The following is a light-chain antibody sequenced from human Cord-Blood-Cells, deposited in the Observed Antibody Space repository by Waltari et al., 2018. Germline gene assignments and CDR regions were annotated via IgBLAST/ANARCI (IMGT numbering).Light chain of an antibody. CDR2: EGL. V-gene: IGLV2-23*01. CDR1: SSDVGSYNL. J-gene: IGLJ3*02. CDR3: CSYAGSSTWV. Sequence: QSALTQPASVSGSPGQSITIPCTGTSSDVGSYNLVSWYQQHPGKAPILMIYEGLKRPSGVSNRFSGSKSCNTASLTISGLQAEDEADYYCCSYAGSSTWVFGGGTKLTVL.